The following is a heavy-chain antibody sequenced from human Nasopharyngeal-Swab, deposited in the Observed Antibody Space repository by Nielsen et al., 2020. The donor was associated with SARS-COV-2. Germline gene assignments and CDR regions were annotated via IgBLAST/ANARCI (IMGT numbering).Heavy chain of an antibody. V-gene: IGHV3-7*05. D-gene: IGHD6-13*01. CDR2: IKQDGSEK. J-gene: IGHJ4*02. CDR1: GFTFSSYW. Sequence: GDSLKISCAASGFTFSSYWMSWVRQAPGKGLEWVANIKQDGSEKYYVDSVKGRFTISRDSAKNSLYLQMNSLRAEDTAVYYCARSLPVGGWWQQLVPYYFDYWGQGTLVTVSS. CDR3: ARSLPVGGWWQQLVPYYFDY.